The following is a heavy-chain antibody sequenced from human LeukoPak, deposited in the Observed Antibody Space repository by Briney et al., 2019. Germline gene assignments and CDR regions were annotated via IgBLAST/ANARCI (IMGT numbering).Heavy chain of an antibody. D-gene: IGHD3-9*01. CDR3: ARGMGRYFDWLTQNLNWFDP. CDR2: MNPNSGNT. J-gene: IGHJ5*02. V-gene: IGHV1-8*01. Sequence: GASVKVSCKASGYTFTSYDINWVRQATGQGLEWMGWMNPNSGNTGYAQKFQGRVTMTRNTSISTAYMELSSLRSEDTAVYYCARGMGRYFDWLTQNLNWFDPWGQGTLVTVSS. CDR1: GYTFTSYD.